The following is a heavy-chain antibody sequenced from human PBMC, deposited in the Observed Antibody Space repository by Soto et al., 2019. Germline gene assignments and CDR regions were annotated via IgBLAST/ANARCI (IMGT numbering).Heavy chain of an antibody. CDR2: ISTYNGNT. CDR1: GYTFTSYG. Sequence: QVQLVQSGAEVKKPGASVKVSCKASGYTFTSYGISWVRQAPGHGPEWMGRISTYNGNTNYVQKLQGRVTMTTDISSNTAYLELRSLRYDDTAVYYCARDPGSSTTWHQAFDIWAKGQWSPSLQ. V-gene: IGHV1-18*01. J-gene: IGHJ3*02. D-gene: IGHD6-13*01. CDR3: ARDPGSSTTWHQAFDI.